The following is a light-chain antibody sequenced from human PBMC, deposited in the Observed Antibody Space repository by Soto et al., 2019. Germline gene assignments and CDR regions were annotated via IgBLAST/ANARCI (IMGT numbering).Light chain of an antibody. Sequence: EIVLTQSPATLSVSPGESATLSCRASQSISSNLAWYQQKPGQSPRLLIYGASSRATGVPVRFSGSGSGVAFTLTISGLQSEDFAVYHCQQYNQWPVTFGEGTKVEIK. V-gene: IGKV3-15*01. J-gene: IGKJ1*01. CDR3: QQYNQWPVT. CDR1: QSISSN. CDR2: GAS.